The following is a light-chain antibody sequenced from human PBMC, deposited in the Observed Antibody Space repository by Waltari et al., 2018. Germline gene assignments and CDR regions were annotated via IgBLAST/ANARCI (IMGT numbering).Light chain of an antibody. V-gene: IGKV3-11*01. CDR3: QQRHIWIT. CDR1: QSVSVY. CDR2: DAS. Sequence: EIVLTQSPATLSLSPGERATLSCRASQSVSVYLDWYQQRPAQAPRLLIFDASKRATGIPERFSGSGSGTDFTLAISSLEPEDFAVYYCQQRHIWITFGQGTRLEIK. J-gene: IGKJ5*01.